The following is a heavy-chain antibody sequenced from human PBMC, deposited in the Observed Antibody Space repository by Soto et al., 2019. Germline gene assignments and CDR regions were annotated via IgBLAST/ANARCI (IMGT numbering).Heavy chain of an antibody. CDR3: AKNALMDYYDRRTLGY. V-gene: IGHV3-30*18. Sequence: LRRSCAPSVFTVSSSGMHSVRQAPGKGLEWVAVISYDGSNKYYADSVKGRFTISRDNSKNTLYLQMNSLRAEDTAVYYCAKNALMDYYDRRTLGYWAQGTLVTVSS. CDR1: VFTVSSSG. D-gene: IGHD3-22*01. CDR2: ISYDGSNK. J-gene: IGHJ4*02.